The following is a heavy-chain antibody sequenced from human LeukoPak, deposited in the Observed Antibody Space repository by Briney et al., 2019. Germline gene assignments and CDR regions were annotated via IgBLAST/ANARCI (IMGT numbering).Heavy chain of an antibody. CDR3: ARDVGYCSSTSCYNGLIFDY. CDR1: GYTFTGYY. CDR2: INPNSGGT. D-gene: IGHD2-2*02. V-gene: IGHV1-2*06. J-gene: IGHJ4*02. Sequence: ASVKVSCKASGYTFTGYYMHWVRQAPGQGLEWMGRINPNSGGTNYAQKFQGRVTMTRDTSISTAYMELSRLRSDDTAVYYCARDVGYCSSTSCYNGLIFDYWGQGTLVTVSS.